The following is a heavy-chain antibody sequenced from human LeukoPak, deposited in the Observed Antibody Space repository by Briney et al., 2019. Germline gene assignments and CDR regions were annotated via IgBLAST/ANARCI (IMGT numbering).Heavy chain of an antibody. CDR3: ARGRDYGSGSYYNVYYYGMDV. J-gene: IGHJ6*02. CDR1: GGSISSGGYY. V-gene: IGHV4-31*03. Sequence: SQTLSLTCTVSGGSISSGGYYWSWIRQHPGKGLEWIGYIYYSGSTYYNPSLKSRVTISVDTSKNQFSLKLSSVTAADTAVYYCARGRDYGSGSYYNVYYYGMDVWGQGTTVTVSS. CDR2: IYYSGST. D-gene: IGHD3-10*01.